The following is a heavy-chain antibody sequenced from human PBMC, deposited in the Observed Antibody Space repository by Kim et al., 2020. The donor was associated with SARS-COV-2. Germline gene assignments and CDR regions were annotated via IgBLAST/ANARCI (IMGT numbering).Heavy chain of an antibody. V-gene: IGHV4-59*01. CDR2: IYYSGST. CDR3: ARAPSEYSSSWYLGLLGMDV. CDR1: GGSISSYY. D-gene: IGHD6-13*01. J-gene: IGHJ6*02. Sequence: SETLSLTCTVSGGSISSYYWSWIRQPPGKGLEWIGYIYYSGSTNYNPSLKSRVTISVDTSKNQFSLKLSSVTAADTAVYYCARAPSEYSSSWYLGLLGMDVWGQGTTVTVSS.